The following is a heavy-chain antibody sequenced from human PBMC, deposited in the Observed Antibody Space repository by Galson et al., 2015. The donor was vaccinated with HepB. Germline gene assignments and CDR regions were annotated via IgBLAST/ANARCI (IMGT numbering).Heavy chain of an antibody. CDR2: ISSSSTTI. CDR3: AKDPQAFRMANWFDP. V-gene: IGHV3-48*04. Sequence: SLRLSCAASTFIFSTYSMNWVRQAPGKGLEWVSYISSSSTTIYYADSVKGRFTISRDNAKNSLYLQMNSLRAEDTALYYCAKDPQAFRMANWFDPWGQGTLVTVSS. D-gene: IGHD2-8*01. CDR1: TFIFSTYS. J-gene: IGHJ5*02.